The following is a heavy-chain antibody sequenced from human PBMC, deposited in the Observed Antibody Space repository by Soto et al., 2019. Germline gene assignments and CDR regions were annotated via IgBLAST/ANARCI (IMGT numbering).Heavy chain of an antibody. D-gene: IGHD2-2*01. J-gene: IGHJ6*02. Sequence: GGSLRLSCVASGFTFSTHAMSWVRQAPGKGLEWVSTFSGSGGNIYYAESVKGRLTISRDDSKNTLYLQMNSLRVEDTAVYYCAKDPPWTVGPLAMDVWGQGTTVTVSS. CDR2: FSGSGGNI. CDR1: GFTFSTHA. V-gene: IGHV3-23*01. CDR3: AKDPPWTVGPLAMDV.